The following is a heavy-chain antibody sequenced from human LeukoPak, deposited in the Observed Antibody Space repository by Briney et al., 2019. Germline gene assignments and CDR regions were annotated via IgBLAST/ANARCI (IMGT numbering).Heavy chain of an antibody. V-gene: IGHV3-64D*06. CDR3: VKVFSRHFDWLFEYYFDY. D-gene: IGHD3-9*01. CDR2: ISNNGGNT. Sequence: PGGSLRLSCSASGFTFSSYAMHWIRQAPGKGLEYVSAISNNGGNTYYADSVKGRFTISRDNSKNTLYLQMSSLRAEDTAVYYCVKVFSRHFDWLFEYYFDYWGQGTLVTVSS. J-gene: IGHJ4*02. CDR1: GFTFSSYA.